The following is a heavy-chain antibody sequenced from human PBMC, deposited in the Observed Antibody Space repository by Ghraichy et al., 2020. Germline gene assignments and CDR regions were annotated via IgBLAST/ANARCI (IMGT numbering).Heavy chain of an antibody. Sequence: SETLSLTCTVSGGSISSYYWSWIRQPAGKGLEWIGRIYSSGSTNYNPSLKSRVTLSVDSSKNQFSLKLRSVTAADTAVYYCARGVYYDILTGYYDNWFDPGGQGTLVTVSS. CDR3: ARGVYYDILTGYYDNWFDP. D-gene: IGHD3-9*01. V-gene: IGHV4-4*07. CDR2: IYSSGST. J-gene: IGHJ5*02. CDR1: GGSISSYY.